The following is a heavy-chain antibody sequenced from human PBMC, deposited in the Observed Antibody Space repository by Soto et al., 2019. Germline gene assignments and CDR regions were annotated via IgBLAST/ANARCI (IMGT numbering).Heavy chain of an antibody. Sequence: QVQLQESGPGLVKPSGTLSLTCAVSGGSISSSNWWSWVRQPPGKGLEWIGEIYHSGSTNYNPSLKSRVTISVHKSKNQFSLKLSSVTAADTAVYYCASGGETHSSSFRSSDYYGMDVWGQGTTVTVSS. V-gene: IGHV4-4*02. D-gene: IGHD6-6*01. CDR2: IYHSGST. J-gene: IGHJ6*02. CDR1: GGSISSSNW. CDR3: ASGGETHSSSFRSSDYYGMDV.